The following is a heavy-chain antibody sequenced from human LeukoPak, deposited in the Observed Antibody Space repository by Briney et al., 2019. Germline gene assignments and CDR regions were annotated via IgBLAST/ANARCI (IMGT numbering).Heavy chain of an antibody. CDR3: ARGLRFGELFKGGWWYFDL. J-gene: IGHJ2*01. V-gene: IGHV1-8*01. D-gene: IGHD3-10*01. CDR2: MNPNSGNT. CDR1: GYTFTSYD. Sequence: ASVKVSCKASGYTFTSYDINWVRQATGQGLEWMGWMNPNSGNTGYAQKFQGRVTMTRNTSISTAYMELSSLRSEDTAVYYCARGLRFGELFKGGWWYFDLWGRGTLVTVSS.